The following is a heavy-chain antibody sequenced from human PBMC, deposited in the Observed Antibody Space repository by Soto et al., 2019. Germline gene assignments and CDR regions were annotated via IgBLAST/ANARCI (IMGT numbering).Heavy chain of an antibody. D-gene: IGHD5-12*01. CDR3: ARASGWLQGLIDY. J-gene: IGHJ4*02. V-gene: IGHV4-30-4*01. CDR2: IYYSGST. CDR1: GGSISSGDYY. Sequence: SETLSLTCTVSGGSISSGDYYWSWIRQPPGKGLEWIGYIYYSGSTYYNPSLKSRVTISVDTSKNQFSLKLSSVTAADTAVYYCARASGWLQGLIDYWGQGTLVTVSS.